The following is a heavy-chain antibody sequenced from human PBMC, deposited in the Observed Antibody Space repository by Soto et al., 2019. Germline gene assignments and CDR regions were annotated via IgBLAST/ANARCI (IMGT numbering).Heavy chain of an antibody. J-gene: IGHJ5*01. CDR3: VRDLSAYNGFDL. V-gene: IGHV3-21*01. CDR2: ISGDRSYI. Sequence: EVQLVESGGGPVKSGGSLRLSCAASGFYFVSYTMNWVRQAPGKGLEWVSSISGDRSYIYYADSVKGRFTISRDNAKNSLFLQMNSLRVEDTAVYYCVRDLSAYNGFDLWGPGTLVTVSS. CDR1: GFYFVSYT. D-gene: IGHD1-1*01.